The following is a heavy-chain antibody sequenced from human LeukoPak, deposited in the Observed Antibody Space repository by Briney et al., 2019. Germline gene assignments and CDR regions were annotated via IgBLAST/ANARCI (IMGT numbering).Heavy chain of an antibody. CDR3: ARRYSSGWYDAFDI. D-gene: IGHD6-19*01. CDR1: VGTFSSYA. Sequence: VKLSCKAAVGTFSSYAIICVRQAPGHGLEWMGGIIPIFGTANYAQKFQGRVTITADESTSTAYMELSSLRSEDAAVYYCARRYSSGWYDAFDIWGQGTMVTVSS. J-gene: IGHJ3*02. CDR2: IIPIFGTA. V-gene: IGHV1-69*01.